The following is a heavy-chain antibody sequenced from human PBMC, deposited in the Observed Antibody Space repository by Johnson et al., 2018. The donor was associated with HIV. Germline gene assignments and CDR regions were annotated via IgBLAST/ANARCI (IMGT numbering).Heavy chain of an antibody. V-gene: IGHV3-66*01. Sequence: VQLVESGGGLVQPGGSLRLSCAASGFSVSTYYMTWVRQGPGKGLEWVSVVNSGGDTYYADSVRGRFTISRDNSKNTLYLQMNSLRAEDTAVYHCARACRDGYTCDVYDIWGQGTMVTVSS. CDR1: GFSVSTYY. J-gene: IGHJ3*02. CDR2: VNSGGDT. CDR3: ARACRDGYTCDVYDI. D-gene: IGHD5-24*01.